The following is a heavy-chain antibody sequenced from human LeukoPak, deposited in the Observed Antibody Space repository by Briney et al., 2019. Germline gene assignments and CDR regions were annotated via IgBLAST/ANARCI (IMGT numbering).Heavy chain of an antibody. CDR3: ARGRGRYSSSWYARGDY. V-gene: IGHV1-18*01. D-gene: IGHD6-13*01. CDR2: INVHKGNT. J-gene: IGHJ4*02. Sequence: ASVKVSCKDSGNIFNTYGFSWVRQAPGQGLEWIGWINVHKGNTNYAQKFQGRVTMTADTSTSTVYMELSSLRSEDTAVYYCARGRGRYSSSWYARGDYWGQGTLVTVSS. CDR1: GNIFNTYG.